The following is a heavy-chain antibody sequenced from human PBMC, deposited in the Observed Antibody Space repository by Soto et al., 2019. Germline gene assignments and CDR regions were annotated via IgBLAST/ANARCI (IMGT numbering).Heavy chain of an antibody. J-gene: IGHJ4*02. CDR2: ISHDGSDK. V-gene: IGHV3-30-3*01. D-gene: IGHD6-19*01. Sequence: HPGGSLRLSCGASEFTFGSYAMHWVRQAPGKGLDWVAFISHDGSDKYHAGSVKGRFTISRDNSKNTLYLQMNSLRAEDTAVYYCAKALGPVAGSIDYWGQGTLVTVSS. CDR3: AKALGPVAGSIDY. CDR1: EFTFGSYA.